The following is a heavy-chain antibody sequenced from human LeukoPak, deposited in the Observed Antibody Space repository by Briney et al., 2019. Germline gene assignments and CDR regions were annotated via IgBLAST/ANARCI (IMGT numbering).Heavy chain of an antibody. Sequence: ASVKVSCKASGGIFSNYAISWVRQAPGQGLEWMGGIIPIFGTANYAQKFQGRVTITADESTRTAYMELSSLRSEDTAVYYCAREWDYDTSGYYYYYWGQGTLVTVSS. D-gene: IGHD3-22*01. CDR1: GGIFSNYA. V-gene: IGHV1-69*13. CDR3: AREWDYDTSGYYYYY. CDR2: IIPIFGTA. J-gene: IGHJ4*02.